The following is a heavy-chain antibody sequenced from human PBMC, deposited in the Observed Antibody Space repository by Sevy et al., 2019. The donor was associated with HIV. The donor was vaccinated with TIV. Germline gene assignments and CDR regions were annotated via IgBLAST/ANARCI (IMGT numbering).Heavy chain of an antibody. Sequence: GGSLRLSCAASGFIFSNYNMNWVRQAPGKGLEWVSSISSSSSYIYYADSVKGRFTISRDNPKNSLHLQMNSLRAEDTAVYYCAGENYYDSEGYRFDYWGQGTLVTVSS. CDR2: ISSSSSYI. CDR3: AGENYYDSEGYRFDY. CDR1: GFIFSNYN. J-gene: IGHJ4*02. V-gene: IGHV3-21*01. D-gene: IGHD3-22*01.